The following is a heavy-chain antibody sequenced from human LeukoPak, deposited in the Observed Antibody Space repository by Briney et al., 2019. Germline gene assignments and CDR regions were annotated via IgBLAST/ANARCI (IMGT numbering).Heavy chain of an antibody. V-gene: IGHV3-74*01. CDR3: ARERVVVTAIEDCYYGMDV. Sequence: GGSLRLSRAASGFTFSSYWMHWVRQAPGKGLVWVSRINSDGSSISYADSVKGRFTISRDNAKNTLYLQMNSLRAEDTAVYYCARERVVVTAIEDCYYGMDVWGQGTTVTVSS. CDR2: INSDGSSI. D-gene: IGHD2-21*02. CDR1: GFTFSSYW. J-gene: IGHJ6*02.